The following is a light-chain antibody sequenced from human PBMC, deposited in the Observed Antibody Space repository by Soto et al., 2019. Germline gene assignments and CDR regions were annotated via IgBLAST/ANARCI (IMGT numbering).Light chain of an antibody. Sequence: EIVLTQSPSILSLSPGERATLSCRASQSVSSIYLAWYQQKPGQAPRLLIYGASSRATGIPDRFSGSGSGTDFTLTISRLEPEDFAVYYCQQYGSSALTFGGGTKVDIK. V-gene: IGKV3-20*01. CDR3: QQYGSSALT. CDR1: QSVSSIY. J-gene: IGKJ4*01. CDR2: GAS.